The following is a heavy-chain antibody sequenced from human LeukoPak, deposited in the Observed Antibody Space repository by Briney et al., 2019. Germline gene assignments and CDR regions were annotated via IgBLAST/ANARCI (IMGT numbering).Heavy chain of an antibody. V-gene: IGHV1-46*01. CDR2: INPSGGST. Sequence: GASVKVSCKASGYTFTSYYMHWVRQAPGQGLEWMGIINPSGGSTSYAQKFQGRVAMTRGTSTSTVYTELSSLRSEDTAVYYCARGGLLWFGESDFDYWGQGTLVTVSS. CDR3: ARGGLLWFGESDFDY. J-gene: IGHJ4*02. CDR1: GYTFTSYY. D-gene: IGHD3-10*01.